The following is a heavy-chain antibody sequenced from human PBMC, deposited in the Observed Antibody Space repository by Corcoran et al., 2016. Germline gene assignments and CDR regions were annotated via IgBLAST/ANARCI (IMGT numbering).Heavy chain of an antibody. CDR2: ISYTGKTV. Sequence: EVQLVESGGGLVHPGGSLRLSCAASGFTFGYYGMNRGREGPGKGLEWVSSISYTGKTVYYADSVKGRFTVSRDNAKNSLSLQMSSLRAEDTAVYYCTRVLNIWTGYYPFYGLDSWGQGVVVTVSS. V-gene: IGHV3-21*04. J-gene: IGHJ4*03. CDR1: GFTFGYYG. D-gene: IGHD3-9*01. CDR3: TRVLNIWTGYYPFYGLDS.